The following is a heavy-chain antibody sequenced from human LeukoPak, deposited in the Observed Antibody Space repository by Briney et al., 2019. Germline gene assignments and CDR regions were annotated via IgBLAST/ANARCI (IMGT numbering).Heavy chain of an antibody. D-gene: IGHD3-16*01. CDR1: GGSISSGSYY. Sequence: SETLSLTCTVSGGSISSGSYYWSWIRQPAGKRLEWIGHIYRSGSTNYNPSLKSRVTISVDTSKNQFSLKLSSVTAADTAVYYCARGARYYYYMDVWGKGTTVTVSS. V-gene: IGHV4-61*09. CDR2: IYRSGST. J-gene: IGHJ6*03. CDR3: ARGARYYYYMDV.